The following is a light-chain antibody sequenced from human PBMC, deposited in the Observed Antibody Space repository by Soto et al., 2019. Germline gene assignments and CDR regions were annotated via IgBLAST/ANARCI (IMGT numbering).Light chain of an antibody. CDR1: RSDVGAYNF. J-gene: IGLJ2*01. CDR3: SSYTSSSTVV. Sequence: QSVLTQPVSVSGSPGQSITISCTGTRSDVGAYNFVSWYQQHPDKAPKLMIYDVSNRPSGVSDRFSGSKSGNTASLTISGLQAEDEADYYCSSYTSSSTVVFGGGTQLTVL. CDR2: DVS. V-gene: IGLV2-14*01.